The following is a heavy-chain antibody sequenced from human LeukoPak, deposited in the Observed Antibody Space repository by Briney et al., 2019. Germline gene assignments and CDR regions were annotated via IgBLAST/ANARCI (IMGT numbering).Heavy chain of an antibody. CDR1: GGSISSYY. J-gene: IGHJ4*02. CDR2: IYYSGST. Sequence: SETLSLTCTVSGGSISSYYWSWIRQPPGKGLEWIGYIYYSGSTNYNPSLKSRVTISVDTSKNQFSLKLSSVTAADTAVYYCARGPGYDILTGYSPFDYWGQGTLVTVSS. D-gene: IGHD3-9*01. V-gene: IGHV4-59*12. CDR3: ARGPGYDILTGYSPFDY.